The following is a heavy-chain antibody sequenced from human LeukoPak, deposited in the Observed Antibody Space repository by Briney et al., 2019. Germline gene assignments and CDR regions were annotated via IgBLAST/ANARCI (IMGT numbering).Heavy chain of an antibody. J-gene: IGHJ4*02. CDR1: GFTVSSNY. Sequence: GGSLRLSCAASGFTVSSNYMSWVRQAPGQGLEWVSVIYSGGSTYYADSVKGRFTISRDNSKNTLYLQMNSLRAEDTAVYYCARGGGYSYGHATFDYWGQGTLVTVSS. CDR2: IYSGGST. CDR3: ARGGGYSYGHATFDY. D-gene: IGHD5-18*01. V-gene: IGHV3-66*02.